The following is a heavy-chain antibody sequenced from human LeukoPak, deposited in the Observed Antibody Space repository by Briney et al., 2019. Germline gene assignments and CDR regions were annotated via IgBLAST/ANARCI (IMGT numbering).Heavy chain of an antibody. CDR2: IYYSGST. CDR1: GGSISSSSYY. CDR3: ARHLLWFGELLLDAFDI. D-gene: IGHD3-10*01. Sequence: PSETLSLTCTVSGGSISSSSYYWGWIRQPPGKGLEWIGSIYYSGSTYYNPSLKSRVTISVDTSKNQFSLKLSSVTAADTAVYYCARHLLWFGELLLDAFDIWGQGTMVTVSS. V-gene: IGHV4-39*01. J-gene: IGHJ3*02.